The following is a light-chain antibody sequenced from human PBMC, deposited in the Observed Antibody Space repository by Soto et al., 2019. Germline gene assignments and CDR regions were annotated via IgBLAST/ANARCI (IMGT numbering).Light chain of an antibody. J-gene: IGLJ1*01. V-gene: IGLV2-14*01. CDR3: CSYTRTSNHYF. CDR2: EVR. CDR1: SSDIGGYDY. Sequence: QSVLTQPASVSGSPGQSITISCTGTSSDIGGYDYVSWYLQRPGKAPKLMIYEVRYRPSGVSNRFSGSKSGNTASLTISGLQADDEADYYCCSYTRTSNHYFFGSGSKVTGL.